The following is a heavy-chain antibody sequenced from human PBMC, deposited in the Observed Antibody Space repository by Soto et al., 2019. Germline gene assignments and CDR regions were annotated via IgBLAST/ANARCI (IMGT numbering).Heavy chain of an antibody. J-gene: IGHJ1*01. CDR3: ASSDLVYCSSTSCYAGYFQH. CDR1: GFTFSSYG. CDR2: ISYDGSNK. Sequence: QVQLVESGGGVVQPGRSLRLSCAASGFTFSSYGMHWVRQAPGKGLEWVAVISYDGSNKYYADSVKGRFTIYRDNSKNTLYLQMNSLRAEDTAVYYCASSDLVYCSSTSCYAGYFQHWGQGTLVTVSS. V-gene: IGHV3-30*03. D-gene: IGHD2-2*01.